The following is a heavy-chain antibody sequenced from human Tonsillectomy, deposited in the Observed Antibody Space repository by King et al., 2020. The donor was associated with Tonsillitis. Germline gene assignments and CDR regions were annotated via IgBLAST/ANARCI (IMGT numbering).Heavy chain of an antibody. Sequence: VQLVESGVEVKKPGASVKVSCKASGYTFITYGISWVRQAPGQGLEWMGWISAYNGNTNYAQKLQGRVTMTTDTSASTAYMELRSLRSDDTAVYYCARAEQGSDVTTLDYWGQGTLVTVSS. CDR2: ISAYNGNT. CDR3: ARAEQGSDVTTLDY. J-gene: IGHJ4*02. V-gene: IGHV1-18*01. CDR1: GYTFITYG. D-gene: IGHD3-10*01.